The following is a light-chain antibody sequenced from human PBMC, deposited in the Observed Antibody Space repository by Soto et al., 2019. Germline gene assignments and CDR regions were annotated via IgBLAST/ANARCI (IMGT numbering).Light chain of an antibody. J-gene: IGKJ5*01. V-gene: IGKV1-33*01. CDR3: QHYDHLPIT. CDR2: DAT. Sequence: DIQITQSPSSLSAAVGDRVTITCQASQDITNYLNWYQQKPGRAPRLLLYDATSLETGVPSRFSGSGSGTDVTLTITSLQPEDVATYYCQHYDHLPITFGQGTRLEIK. CDR1: QDITNY.